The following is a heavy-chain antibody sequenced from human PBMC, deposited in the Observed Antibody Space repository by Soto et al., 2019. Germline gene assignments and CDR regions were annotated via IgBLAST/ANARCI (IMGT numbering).Heavy chain of an antibody. V-gene: IGHV3-23*01. CDR2: ISGSGGST. J-gene: IGHJ4*02. CDR1: GFSFNSYG. Sequence: PGGSLRLSCAASGFSFNSYGRSWVRQAPGKGLEWVSSISGSGGSTYYADSVKDRFTISRDNSKNTLYLRMDGLRAEDTAVYYCAKGAGPRGFRFDYWGQETLVTVSS. CDR3: AKGAGPRGFRFDY. D-gene: IGHD6-13*01.